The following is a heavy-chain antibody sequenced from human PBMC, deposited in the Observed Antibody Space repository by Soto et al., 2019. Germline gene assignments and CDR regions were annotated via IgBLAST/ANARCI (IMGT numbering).Heavy chain of an antibody. CDR1: GGSISSSSYY. V-gene: IGHV4-39*01. D-gene: IGHD3-10*01. CDR3: ARGVSGFDI. J-gene: IGHJ3*02. CDR2: IYYSGST. Sequence: PSETLSLTCTVSGGSISSSSYYWGWIRQPPGKGLEWIGSIYYSGSTYYNPPLKSRVTISVDTSKNQFSLKLSSVTAADTAVYYCARGVSGFDIWGQGTMVTVSS.